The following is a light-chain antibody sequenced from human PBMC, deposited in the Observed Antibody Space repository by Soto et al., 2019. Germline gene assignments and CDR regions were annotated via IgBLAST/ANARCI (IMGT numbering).Light chain of an antibody. Sequence: QSVLTQPPSVSGATGQRVTISCTGSSSNIGAGYDVHWYQHFPGTSPKLIIHANTDRPSGVPDRFSGSKSGTSASLAIAGLQAEDESDYYCQSYDSTLSAPIFGGGTKVTVL. J-gene: IGLJ2*01. CDR1: SSNIGAGYD. CDR2: ANT. CDR3: QSYDSTLSAPI. V-gene: IGLV1-40*01.